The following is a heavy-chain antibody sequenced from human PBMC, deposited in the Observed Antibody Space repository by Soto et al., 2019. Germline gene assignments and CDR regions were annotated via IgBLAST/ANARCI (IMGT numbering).Heavy chain of an antibody. V-gene: IGHV1-18*04. J-gene: IGHJ4*02. CDR3: ARCTRITIFGVVIEGFDY. CDR1: GYTFTSYG. Sequence: ASVKVSCKASGYTFTSYGISWVRLAPGQGLEWMGWISAYNGNTNYAQKLQGRVTMTTDTSTSTAYMELRSLRSDDTAVYYCARCTRITIFGVVIEGFDYWGQGTLVTVSS. CDR2: ISAYNGNT. D-gene: IGHD3-3*01.